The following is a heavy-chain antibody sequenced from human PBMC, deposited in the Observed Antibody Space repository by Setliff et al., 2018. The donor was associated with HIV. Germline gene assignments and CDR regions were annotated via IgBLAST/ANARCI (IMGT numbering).Heavy chain of an antibody. Sequence: PSETLSLTCAVSGYSISSGYYWGWIRQPPGKGLEWIGSIYHSGITFYNPSLKSRVTISVDTSKNQFSLRLSSVTAADTAVYYCARLGGGREDYWGQGTLVTAPQ. V-gene: IGHV4-38-2*01. CDR2: IYHSGIT. CDR1: GYSISSGYY. J-gene: IGHJ4*02. CDR3: ARLGGGREDY. D-gene: IGHD3-10*01.